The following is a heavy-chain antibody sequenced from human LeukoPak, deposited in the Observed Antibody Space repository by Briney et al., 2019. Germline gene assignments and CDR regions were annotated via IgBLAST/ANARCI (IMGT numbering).Heavy chain of an antibody. J-gene: IGHJ4*02. CDR2: ISGSGGST. D-gene: IGHD3-10*01. CDR1: GFTFSSYA. V-gene: IGHV3-23*01. Sequence: AGGSLRLSCAASGFTFSSYAMSWVRQAPGKGLEWVSAISGSGGSTYYADSVKGRFTISRDNSKNTLYLQMNSLRAEDTAVYYCAKDRSGSYYKGNFDYWGQGTLVTVSS. CDR3: AKDRSGSYYKGNFDY.